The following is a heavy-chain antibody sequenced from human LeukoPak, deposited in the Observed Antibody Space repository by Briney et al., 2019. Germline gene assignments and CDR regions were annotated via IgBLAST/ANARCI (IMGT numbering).Heavy chain of an antibody. J-gene: IGHJ4*02. CDR2: ISYDGSNK. CDR3: AKERGGATAI. V-gene: IGHV3-30-3*01. Sequence: GGSLRLSCAASAFTFSSYAVHWVRQAPGKGLEWVAVISYDGSNKYYADSVKGRFTISRDNSKNTLYLQMNSLRAEDTAVYYCAKERGGATAIGGQGTLVTVSS. CDR1: AFTFSSYA. D-gene: IGHD1-26*01.